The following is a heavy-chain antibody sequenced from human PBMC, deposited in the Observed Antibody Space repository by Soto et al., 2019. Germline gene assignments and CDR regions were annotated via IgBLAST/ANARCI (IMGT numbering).Heavy chain of an antibody. Sequence: VGSLRLSCTTSAFTFSSYWMTWVRQAPGKGLEWVANISPDGSAKHYADPVRGRFTISRDNTRNSLYLQMNYLRAEDTAVYHCARDFYASGSHDYWGPGTLVTVSS. CDR3: ARDFYASGSHDY. J-gene: IGHJ4*02. V-gene: IGHV3-7*03. CDR2: ISPDGSAK. CDR1: AFTFSSYW. D-gene: IGHD3-10*01.